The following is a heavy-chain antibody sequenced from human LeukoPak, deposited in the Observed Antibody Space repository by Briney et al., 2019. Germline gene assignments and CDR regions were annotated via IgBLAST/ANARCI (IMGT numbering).Heavy chain of an antibody. CDR1: GFTFSSYG. Sequence: GGSLRLSCAASGFTFSSYGMHWVRQAPGKGLEWVAFIRYDGSNKYYADSVKGRFTISRDNSKNTLYLQMNSLRAEDTAVYYCAKAPPPRGRYSSSWEFDYWGQGTLVTVSS. CDR3: AKAPPPRGRYSSSWEFDY. CDR2: IRYDGSNK. V-gene: IGHV3-30*02. D-gene: IGHD6-13*01. J-gene: IGHJ4*02.